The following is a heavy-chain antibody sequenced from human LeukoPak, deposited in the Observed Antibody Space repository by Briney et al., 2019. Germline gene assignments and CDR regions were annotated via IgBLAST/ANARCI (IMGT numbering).Heavy chain of an antibody. Sequence: ASVKVSCKASGYTFTGYYMRWVRQAPGQGLEWMGRINPNSGGTNYAQKFQGRVTMTRDTSISTAYMELSRLRSDDAAVYYCARDTRNYFDYWGQGTLVTVSS. CDR3: ARDTRNYFDY. CDR1: GYTFTGYY. V-gene: IGHV1-2*06. CDR2: INPNSGGT. J-gene: IGHJ4*02.